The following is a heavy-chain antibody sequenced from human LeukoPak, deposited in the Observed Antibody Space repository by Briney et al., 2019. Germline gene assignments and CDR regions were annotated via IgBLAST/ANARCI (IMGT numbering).Heavy chain of an antibody. CDR1: GFTLSSHA. Sequence: GGSLRLSCAASGFTLSSHAMSWVRQAPGKGLEWVSLISGNAGNTYYADSVKGRFTISRDNAKSSLYLQMNSLRAEDTAVYYCARDCLGSQFWSGYYLGPDNYFDYWGQGSLVTVSS. V-gene: IGHV3-23*01. D-gene: IGHD3-3*01. J-gene: IGHJ4*02. CDR3: ARDCLGSQFWSGYYLGPDNYFDY. CDR2: ISGNAGNT.